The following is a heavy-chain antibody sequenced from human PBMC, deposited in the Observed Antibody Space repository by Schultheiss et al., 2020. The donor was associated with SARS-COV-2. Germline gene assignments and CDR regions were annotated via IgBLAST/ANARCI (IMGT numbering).Heavy chain of an antibody. Sequence: SETLSLTCAVFGGSISSSNWWSWVRQPPGKGLEWIGEIYHSGSTNYIPSLKSRVTISVDKSKNQFSLKLSSVTAADTAVYYCARGGSFVVPAAIRDYYYYGMDVWGQGTTVTVSS. D-gene: IGHD2-2*02. CDR3: ARGGSFVVPAAIRDYYYYGMDV. CDR2: IYHSGST. CDR1: GGSISSSNW. J-gene: IGHJ6*02. V-gene: IGHV4-4*02.